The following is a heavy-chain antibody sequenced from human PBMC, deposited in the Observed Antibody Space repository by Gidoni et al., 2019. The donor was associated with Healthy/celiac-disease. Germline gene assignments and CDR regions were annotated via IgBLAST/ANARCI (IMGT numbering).Heavy chain of an antibody. D-gene: IGHD2-21*01. V-gene: IGHV3-7*01. CDR3: ARGASFPPLDY. Sequence: EVQLVESGGGLVQPGGSLRLSCAASGFTFSSYWMSWVRQAPGKGLEWVANIKQDGSENYYVALVKGRFTISRDNAKNSLYLQMNSLRAEDTAVYYCARGASFPPLDYWGQGTLVTVSS. J-gene: IGHJ4*02. CDR2: IKQDGSEN. CDR1: GFTFSSYW.